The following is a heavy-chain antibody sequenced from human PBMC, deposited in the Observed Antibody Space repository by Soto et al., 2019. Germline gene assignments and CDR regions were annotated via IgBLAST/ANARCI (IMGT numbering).Heavy chain of an antibody. D-gene: IGHD4-17*01. Sequence: PSETLSLTCTVSGGSISSGGYYWSWIRQHPGKGLEWIGYTYYSGSTYYNPSLKSRVTISVDTSKNQFSLKLSSVTAADTAVYYCARDLRYGDFESYGMDVWGQGTTVTVSS. CDR1: GGSISSGGYY. CDR3: ARDLRYGDFESYGMDV. CDR2: TYYSGST. J-gene: IGHJ6*02. V-gene: IGHV4-31*03.